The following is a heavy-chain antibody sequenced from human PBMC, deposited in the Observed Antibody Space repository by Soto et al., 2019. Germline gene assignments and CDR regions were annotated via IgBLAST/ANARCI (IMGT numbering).Heavy chain of an antibody. CDR1: GATFSSYA. D-gene: IGHD5-12*01. CDR3: VRVVAIPGYPDN. CDR2: IVPTVDTS. J-gene: IGHJ4*02. Sequence: QVQLVQSGAEVRQPASSVKVSCKTSGATFSSYAITWVRQAPGQGLEWMGGIVPTVDTSTYAQKFQGRVTIPADKFTTTVYMELSSLRSDDTAVYYCVRVVAIPGYPDNWGQGTLVTVSS. V-gene: IGHV1-69*14.